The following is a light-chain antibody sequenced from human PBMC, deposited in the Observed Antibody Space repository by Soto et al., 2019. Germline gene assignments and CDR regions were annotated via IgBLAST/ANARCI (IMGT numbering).Light chain of an antibody. CDR1: SSNVGGYKY. J-gene: IGLJ2*01. CDR3: SSFTSSNTQV. CDR2: DVS. Sequence: QSALTQPASVSGSPGQSITISCTGTSSNVGGYKYVSWYQQHPGKAPKLMIYDVSNRPSGVSDRFSGSKSGNTASLTISGLQAEDEADYYCSSFTSSNTQVFGGGTKVPVL. V-gene: IGLV2-14*01.